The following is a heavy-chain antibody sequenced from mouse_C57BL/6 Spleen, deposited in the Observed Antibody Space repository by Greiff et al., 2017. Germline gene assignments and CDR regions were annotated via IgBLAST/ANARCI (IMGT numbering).Heavy chain of an antibody. J-gene: IGHJ2*01. CDR3: ARSGTEGYFDY. CDR2: IHPNSGST. D-gene: IGHD3-1*01. Sequence: QVQLQQPGAELVKPGASVKLSCKASGYTFTSYWMHWVKQRPGQGLEWIGMIHPNSGSTNYNEKFKSKATLTVDKSSSTAYMQLSSLTSEDSAVYDCARSGTEGYFDYWGQGTTLTVAS. CDR1: GYTFTSYW. V-gene: IGHV1-64*01.